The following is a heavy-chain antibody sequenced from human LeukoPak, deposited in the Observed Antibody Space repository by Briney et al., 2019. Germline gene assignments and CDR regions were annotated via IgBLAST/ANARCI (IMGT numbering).Heavy chain of an antibody. J-gene: IGHJ4*02. D-gene: IGHD3-10*01. Sequence: GSLRLSCSASGFTFSSYIMHWVRQAPGKGLEYVSAITSIGGSTYYADSVKGRFTISRDNSKNTLYLQMSILRPEDTAVYYCVKDDSYYYGSGSSNDWGQGTLVTVSS. CDR3: VKDDSYYYGSGSSND. V-gene: IGHV3-64D*06. CDR1: GFTFSSYI. CDR2: ITSIGGST.